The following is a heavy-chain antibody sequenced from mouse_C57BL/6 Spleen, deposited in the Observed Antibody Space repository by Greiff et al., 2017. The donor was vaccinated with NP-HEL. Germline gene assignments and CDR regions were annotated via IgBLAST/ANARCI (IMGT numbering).Heavy chain of an antibody. CDR1: GFTFSDYG. CDR3: ARGGDGYYVRYFDV. CDR2: ISSGSSTL. D-gene: IGHD2-3*01. V-gene: IGHV5-17*01. J-gene: IGHJ1*03. Sequence: EVHLVESGGGLVKPGGSLKLSCAASGFTFSDYGMHWVRQAPEKGLEWVAYISSGSSTLYYADTVKGRFTISRDNAKNTLFLQMTSLRSEDTAMYYCARGGDGYYVRYFDVWGTGTTVTVSS.